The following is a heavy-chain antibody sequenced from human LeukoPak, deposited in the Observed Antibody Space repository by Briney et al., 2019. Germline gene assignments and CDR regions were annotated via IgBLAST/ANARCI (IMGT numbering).Heavy chain of an antibody. CDR3: ARLERRQEAFDI. J-gene: IGHJ3*02. V-gene: IGHV4-59*08. D-gene: IGHD1-1*01. CDR2: SYYTGST. CDR1: GGSISSQY. Sequence: SETLSLTCTVSGGSISSQYWSWIRQPPGKGLEWIGYSYYTGSTNYNPSLKSRITISVDTSKNQFSLKLSSLTAADTAVYYCARLERRQEAFDIWGQGTMVTVSS.